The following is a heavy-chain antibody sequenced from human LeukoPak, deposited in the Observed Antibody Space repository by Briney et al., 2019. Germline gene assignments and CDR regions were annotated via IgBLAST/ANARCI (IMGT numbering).Heavy chain of an antibody. CDR2: ISSSGDYI. D-gene: IGHD4-17*01. V-gene: IGHV3-21*01. Sequence: GGSLRLSCAASGFTFGSYSMNWVRQAPGKGLEWVSSISSSGDYIYYADSVKGRFTISRDNANNLLYLQMNSLRAEDTAVFYCARDLYGDYAFDIWGQGTMVTVSS. CDR1: GFTFGSYS. CDR3: ARDLYGDYAFDI. J-gene: IGHJ3*02.